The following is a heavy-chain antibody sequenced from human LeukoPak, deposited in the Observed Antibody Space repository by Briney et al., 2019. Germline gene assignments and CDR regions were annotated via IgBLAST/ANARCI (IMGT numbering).Heavy chain of an antibody. CDR2: IYSDNT. Sequence: GGSLRLSCTVSGFTVSSNSMSWVRQAPGKGLEWVSFIYSDNTHYSDSVRGRFTISRDNSKNTLYLQMNSLRAEDTAVYYCARRAGAYPHPYDYWGQGTLVTVSS. CDR3: ARRAGAYPHPYDY. CDR1: GFTVSSNS. D-gene: IGHD3-16*01. V-gene: IGHV3-53*01. J-gene: IGHJ4*02.